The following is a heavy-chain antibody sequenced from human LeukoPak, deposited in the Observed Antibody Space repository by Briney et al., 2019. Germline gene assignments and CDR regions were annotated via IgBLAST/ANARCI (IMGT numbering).Heavy chain of an antibody. D-gene: IGHD6-19*01. CDR2: INAGNGNT. Sequence: ASVKVASKASGYTFISYAMHWVRQAPGQRLEWMGWINAGNGNTKYSQKFQGRVTITRDTSASTGYMELSSLRSEDTAVYYCARGGYNGYGNIAVAGTIFDYWGQGTLVTVSS. CDR3: ARGGYNGYGNIAVAGTIFDY. CDR1: GYTFISYA. J-gene: IGHJ4*02. V-gene: IGHV1-3*01.